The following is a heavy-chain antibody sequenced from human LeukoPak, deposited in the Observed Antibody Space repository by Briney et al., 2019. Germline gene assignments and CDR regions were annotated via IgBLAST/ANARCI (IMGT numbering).Heavy chain of an antibody. D-gene: IGHD5-24*01. CDR3: ARGSCRGWLQAGFDY. CDR2: INPNSGGT. J-gene: IGHJ4*02. CDR1: GYTFTGYY. Sequence: ASVKVSCKASGYTFTGYYMHWVRQAPGQGLEWMGWINPNSGGTNYAQKFQGRVTMTRDTSISTAYMELSRLRSDDTAVYYCARGSCRGWLQAGFDYWGQGTLVTVSS. V-gene: IGHV1-2*02.